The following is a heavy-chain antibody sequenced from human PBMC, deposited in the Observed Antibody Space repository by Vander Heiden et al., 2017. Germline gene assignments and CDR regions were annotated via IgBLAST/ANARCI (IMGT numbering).Heavy chain of an antibody. D-gene: IGHD2-15*01. J-gene: IGHJ4*02. CDR3: ARGYCSGGSCYEYYLDY. CDR2: IWYDGSNK. Sequence: QVQLVESGGGVVQPGRSLRLSCAASGFTFSSYGMHWVRQAPGKGLEWVAVIWYDGSNKYYADSVKGRFTISRDNSKNTLYLQMNSLRAEDTAVYYCARGYCSGGSCYEYYLDYWGQGTLVTVSS. CDR1: GFTFSSYG. V-gene: IGHV3-33*01.